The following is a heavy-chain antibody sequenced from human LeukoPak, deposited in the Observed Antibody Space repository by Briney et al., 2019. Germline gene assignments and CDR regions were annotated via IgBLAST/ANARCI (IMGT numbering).Heavy chain of an antibody. Sequence: PGGSLRLSCAASGFTFSTYGMHWVRQAPGKGLEWVAVIWFDGSNKYYADSVKGRFTISRDNSKNTLYLQMNSLRAEDTAVYYCAGPYYGSGSYYLSEWGQGTLVTVS. CDR1: GFTFSTYG. V-gene: IGHV3-33*01. J-gene: IGHJ4*02. CDR2: IWFDGSNK. D-gene: IGHD3-10*01. CDR3: AGPYYGSGSYYLSE.